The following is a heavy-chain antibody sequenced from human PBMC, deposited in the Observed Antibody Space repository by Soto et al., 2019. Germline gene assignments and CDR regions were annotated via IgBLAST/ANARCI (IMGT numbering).Heavy chain of an antibody. Sequence: VQLLESGGGLVQPGGSLRLSCAASGFTFSSYAMSWVRQAPGKGLEWVSAISGSGGSTYYADSVKGRFTISRDNSKNTLYLQMNSLRAEDTAVYYCAKVPSGFWSGYRYYFDYWGQGTLVTVSS. J-gene: IGHJ4*02. CDR1: GFTFSSYA. CDR3: AKVPSGFWSGYRYYFDY. V-gene: IGHV3-23*01. CDR2: ISGSGGST. D-gene: IGHD3-3*01.